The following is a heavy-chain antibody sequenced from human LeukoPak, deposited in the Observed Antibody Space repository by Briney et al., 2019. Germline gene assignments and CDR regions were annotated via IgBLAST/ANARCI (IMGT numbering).Heavy chain of an antibody. Sequence: SETLPLTCSVSTGFISSYSWSWIRQSPGKGLEWLAYISDSGSSNYNPSLKSRGTISIDTSKNQLSLKLRSLTAADTAVYFCARRGFSFALGDWYFDLWGRGTLVTVSS. V-gene: IGHV4-59*01. D-gene: IGHD5-18*01. CDR2: ISDSGSS. CDR1: TGFISSYS. J-gene: IGHJ2*01. CDR3: ARRGFSFALGDWYFDL.